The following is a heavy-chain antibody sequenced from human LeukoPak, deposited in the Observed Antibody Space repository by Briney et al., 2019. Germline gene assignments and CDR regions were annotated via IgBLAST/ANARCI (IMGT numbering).Heavy chain of an antibody. J-gene: IGHJ4*02. Sequence: SVKVSCMASGYTFTSYDINWVRQAPGQGREWMGGIIPVFGTANYAQKFQGRVTITADESTSTAYMELSSLRSEDTAVYYCARDAADYDSSGVDYWGQGTLVTVSS. CDR1: GYTFTSYD. CDR2: IIPVFGTA. V-gene: IGHV1-69*13. CDR3: ARDAADYDSSGVDY. D-gene: IGHD3-22*01.